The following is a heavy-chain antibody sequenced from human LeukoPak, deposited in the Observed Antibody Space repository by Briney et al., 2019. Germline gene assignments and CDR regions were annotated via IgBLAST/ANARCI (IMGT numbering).Heavy chain of an antibody. V-gene: IGHV4-4*02. CDR1: GGSISSSNW. CDR3: ARDSRAYYYYMDV. J-gene: IGHJ6*03. Sequence: SETLSLTCAVSGGSISSSNWWSWVRPPPGKGLEWIGEIYHSGSTNYNPSLKSRVTISVDKSKNQFSLKLSSVTAADTAVYYCARDSRAYYYYMDVWGKGTTVTASS. CDR2: IYHSGST.